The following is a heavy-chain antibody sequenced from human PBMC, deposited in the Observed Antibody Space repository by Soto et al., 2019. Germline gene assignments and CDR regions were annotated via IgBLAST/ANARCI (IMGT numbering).Heavy chain of an antibody. CDR2: ISSSGRPI. V-gene: IGHV3-11*01. D-gene: IGHD1-26*01. CDR1: GFTFGEYN. J-gene: IGHJ6*02. Sequence: GASLRLSSASSGFTFGEYNLTGIGQAPGQGLEWVSYISSSGRPIYYVDSVKGRFTISGDTAQNSLYLQMHSLRAEETDVYYCASGGQNMGARDLWGQGTTVTIAS. CDR3: ASGGQNMGARDL.